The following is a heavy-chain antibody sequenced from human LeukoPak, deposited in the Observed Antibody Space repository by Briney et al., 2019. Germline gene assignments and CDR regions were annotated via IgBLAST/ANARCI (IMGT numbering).Heavy chain of an antibody. CDR3: VSHPYSSYYYHMDV. V-gene: IGHV4-39*01. D-gene: IGHD5-18*01. Sequence: PSETLSLTCTVSGGSISSSGYYWGWIRQPPGTGLEWIGSVDYTGITSHSPSLKSRVTISVDTSKNQFSLRVSSVSAADTGVYYCVSHPYSSYYYHMDVRGRGTTVTVSS. CDR2: VDYTGIT. CDR1: GGSISSSGYY. J-gene: IGHJ6*02.